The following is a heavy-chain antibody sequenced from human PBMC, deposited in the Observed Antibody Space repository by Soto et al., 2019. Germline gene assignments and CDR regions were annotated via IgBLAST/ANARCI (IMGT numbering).Heavy chain of an antibody. CDR3: AKDYYDSSGYQVSYNWFDP. J-gene: IGHJ5*02. D-gene: IGHD3-22*01. CDR1: GFTFSSYA. V-gene: IGHV3-23*01. Sequence: GGSLRLSCAASGFTFSSYAMSWVRQAPGKGLEWVSAISGSGGSTYYADSVKGRFTISRDNSKNTLYLQMNSLRAEDTAVYYCAKDYYDSSGYQVSYNWFDPWGQGTLVTVSS. CDR2: ISGSGGST.